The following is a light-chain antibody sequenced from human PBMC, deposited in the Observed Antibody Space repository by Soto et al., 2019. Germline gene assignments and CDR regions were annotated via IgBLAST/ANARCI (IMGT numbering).Light chain of an antibody. V-gene: IGKV1-27*01. J-gene: IGKJ1*01. CDR3: QKYDRTPRT. CDR1: QDISEH. CDR2: GAS. Sequence: DFQMTQSPSSLSASVGDRVTITCRASQDISEHLAWYQHKPGKVPELLIYGASTLQSGVPSRFSGGGSGTDFTLTISSLQPEDVATYYCQKYDRTPRTFGQGTKVELK.